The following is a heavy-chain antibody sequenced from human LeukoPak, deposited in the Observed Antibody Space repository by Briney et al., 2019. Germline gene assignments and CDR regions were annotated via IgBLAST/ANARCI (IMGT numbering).Heavy chain of an antibody. CDR2: ISSSGDT. CDR3: AKDAVGATAYYFDC. Sequence: PGGSLRLSCAASGFTFTNYAMSWVRQAPGKGLEWLSAISSSGDTYYADSVRGRLTISRDNSKDTLYLQMNRLRAEDTAVYYCAKDAVGATAYYFDCWGQGTLVSVSS. J-gene: IGHJ4*02. V-gene: IGHV3-23*01. D-gene: IGHD1-26*01. CDR1: GFTFTNYA.